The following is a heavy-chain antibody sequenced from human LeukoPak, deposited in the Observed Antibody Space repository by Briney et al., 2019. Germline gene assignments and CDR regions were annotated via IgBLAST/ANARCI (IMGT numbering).Heavy chain of an antibody. CDR2: IYYSGST. V-gene: IGHV4-39*07. J-gene: IGHJ4*02. CDR1: GGSISSSSYY. D-gene: IGHD6-13*01. Sequence: SETLSLTCTVSGGSISSSSYYWGWIRQPPGKGLEWIGSIYYSGSTNYNPSLKSRVTISVDTSKNQFSLKLSSVTAADTAVYYCAREVEYSTTWARFDYWGQGTLVTVSS. CDR3: AREVEYSTTWARFDY.